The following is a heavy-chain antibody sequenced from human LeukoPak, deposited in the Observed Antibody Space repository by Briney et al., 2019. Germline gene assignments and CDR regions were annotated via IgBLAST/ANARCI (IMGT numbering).Heavy chain of an antibody. Sequence: SETLSLTCTVSGGSISSYYWSWIRQPAGKGLEWIGRIYTSGSTNYNPSLKSRVTMSVDTSKNQFSLKLSSVTAADTAVYYCAGTYYGILTGQSDYWGQGTLVTVSS. CDR2: IYTSGST. J-gene: IGHJ4*02. V-gene: IGHV4-4*07. D-gene: IGHD3-9*01. CDR1: GGSISSYY. CDR3: AGTYYGILTGQSDY.